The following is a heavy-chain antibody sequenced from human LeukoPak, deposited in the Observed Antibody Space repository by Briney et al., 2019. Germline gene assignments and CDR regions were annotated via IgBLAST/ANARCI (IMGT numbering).Heavy chain of an antibody. J-gene: IGHJ4*02. CDR1: GGSFSGYY. CDR3: ARGGISMYPRPSRGVTGDFDY. V-gene: IGHV4-34*01. CDR2: INHSGST. D-gene: IGHD7-27*01. Sequence: SEALSLTCAVYGGSFSGYYWSWIRQPPGKGLEWIGEINHSGSTNYNPSLKSRVTISVDTSKNQFSLKLSSVTAADTAVYYCARGGISMYPRPSRGVTGDFDYWGQGTLVTDSS.